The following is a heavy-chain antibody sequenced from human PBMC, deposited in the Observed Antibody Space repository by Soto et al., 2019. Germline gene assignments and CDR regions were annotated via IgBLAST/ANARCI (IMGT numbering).Heavy chain of an antibody. J-gene: IGHJ6*02. CDR2: TYYRSKWYN. V-gene: IGHV6-1*01. CDR1: GDSVSSNSAA. D-gene: IGHD3-10*01. Sequence: SQTLSLTCAISGDSVSSNSAAWNWIRQSPSRGLEWLGRTYYRSKWYNDYAVSVKSRITINPDTSENQFSLQLNSVTPEDTAVYYCARDGSRVRGVRGYYYYYGMDVWGQGTTVTVSS. CDR3: ARDGSRVRGVRGYYYYYGMDV.